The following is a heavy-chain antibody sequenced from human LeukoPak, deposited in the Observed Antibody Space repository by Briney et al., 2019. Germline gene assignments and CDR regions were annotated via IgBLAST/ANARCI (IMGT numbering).Heavy chain of an antibody. Sequence: SETLSLTCAVYGGSFSGCYWSWIRQPPGKGLEWIGEINHSGSTNYNPSLKSRVTISVDTSKNQFSLKLSSVTAADTAVYYCPRVRYYDFWSGYNWFDPWGQGTLVTVSS. D-gene: IGHD3-3*01. CDR3: PRVRYYDFWSGYNWFDP. CDR2: INHSGST. CDR1: GGSFSGCY. V-gene: IGHV4-34*01. J-gene: IGHJ5*02.